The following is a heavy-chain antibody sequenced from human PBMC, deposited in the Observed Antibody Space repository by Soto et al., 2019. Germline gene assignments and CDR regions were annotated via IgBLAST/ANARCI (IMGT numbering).Heavy chain of an antibody. Sequence: EVQLVESGGDLVQPGGSLRLSCVVSGFSFSSNWMYWVRQAPGKGLEWVAHIKHDGSEKYYGDSVKGRFAISRDNAKNSLYLQMNSLSVDDTAVYYWARGLYSRGYWGQGTLVTVAS. CDR1: GFSFSSNW. CDR2: IKHDGSEK. CDR3: ARGLYSRGY. D-gene: IGHD3-16*01. V-gene: IGHV3-7*03. J-gene: IGHJ4*02.